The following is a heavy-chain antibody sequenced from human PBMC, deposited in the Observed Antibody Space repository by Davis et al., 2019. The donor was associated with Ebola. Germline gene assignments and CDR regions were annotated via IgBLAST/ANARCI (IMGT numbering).Heavy chain of an antibody. D-gene: IGHD1-1*01. CDR1: GFTFSSYA. J-gene: IGHJ4*02. Sequence: GESLKISCAASGFTFSSYAMHWVRQAPGKGLEWVAVISYDGSNKYYADSVKGRFTISSDNSKNTLYLQMNSLRAEDTAVYYCARKSGPDYWGQGTLVTVSS. CDR2: ISYDGSNK. V-gene: IGHV3-30-3*01. CDR3: ARKSGPDY.